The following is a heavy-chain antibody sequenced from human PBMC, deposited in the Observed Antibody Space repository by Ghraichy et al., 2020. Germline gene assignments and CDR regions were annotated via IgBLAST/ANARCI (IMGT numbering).Heavy chain of an antibody. CDR1: GFTFSSYW. D-gene: IGHD3-22*01. V-gene: IGHV3-74*01. Sequence: GSLRLSCAASGFTFSSYWMHWVRQAPGKGLAWVSRINSDGSSTSYADSVKGRFTISRDNAKNTLYLQMNSLRAEDTAVYYCARGMSDFYDSSGYYYVGDWYFDLWGRGTLVTVSS. J-gene: IGHJ2*01. CDR2: INSDGSST. CDR3: ARGMSDFYDSSGYYYVGDWYFDL.